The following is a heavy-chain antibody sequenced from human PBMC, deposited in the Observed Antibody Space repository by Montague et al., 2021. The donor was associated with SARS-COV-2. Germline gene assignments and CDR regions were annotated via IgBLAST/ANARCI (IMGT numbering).Heavy chain of an antibody. CDR1: GGSIGSGSYY. J-gene: IGHJ6*03. Sequence: TLSLTCTVSGGSIGSGSYYWSWIRQPAGKGLEWIGRIDTSGSTNYXXXLKSRVTISVDTSKNQCSLKLSSVTAADTAVYYCARAPGQYYYYYMDVWGKGTTVTVSS. V-gene: IGHV4-61*02. D-gene: IGHD1-1*01. CDR2: IDTSGST. CDR3: ARAPGQYYYYYMDV.